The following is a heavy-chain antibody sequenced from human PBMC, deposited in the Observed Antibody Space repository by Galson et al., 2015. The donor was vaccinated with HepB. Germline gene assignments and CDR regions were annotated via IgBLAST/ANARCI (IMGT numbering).Heavy chain of an antibody. CDR2: IYPSDSDT. V-gene: IGHV5-51*03. Sequence: QSGAEVKKPGESLRISCKDSGYSFTTYWIGWVRQMPGKGLEWMGIIYPSDSDTRYSPSFQGQVTISADKSITTAYLQWSSLKASDSAMYYCARGGYCSASSCSFDFWGQGTLVSVSS. J-gene: IGHJ4*02. D-gene: IGHD2-2*01. CDR3: ARGGYCSASSCSFDF. CDR1: GYSFTTYW.